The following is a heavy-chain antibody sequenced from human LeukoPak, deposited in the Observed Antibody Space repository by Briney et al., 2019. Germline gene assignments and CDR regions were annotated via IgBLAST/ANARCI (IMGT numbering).Heavy chain of an antibody. CDR2: ISAYNGNT. D-gene: IGHD2-2*01. J-gene: IGHJ6*02. Sequence: ASVKVSCKASGYTFTSYGISWVRQAPGQGLEWMGWISAYNGNTSYAQKLQGRVTMTTDTSTSTAYVELRSLRSDDTAVYYCARGFIVVVPAAKKTSPGYYYYGMDVWGQGTTVTVSS. V-gene: IGHV1-18*01. CDR3: ARGFIVVVPAAKKTSPGYYYYGMDV. CDR1: GYTFTSYG.